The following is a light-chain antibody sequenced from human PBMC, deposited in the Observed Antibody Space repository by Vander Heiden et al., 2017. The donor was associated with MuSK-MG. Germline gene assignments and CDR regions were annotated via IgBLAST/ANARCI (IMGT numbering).Light chain of an antibody. Sequence: DIVMTQTPLFSPVTLGQPTSISCRSSQSLVHNNGNTYLSWFQQRPGQPPRLLIYEISNRVSGVPDRFSGSGAGTNFTLKLSRVEAEDVAIYYFMQSTQFRTFGRGTQLEIK. CDR1: QSLVHNNGNTY. V-gene: IGKV2-24*01. J-gene: IGKJ2*01. CDR3: MQSTQFRT. CDR2: EIS.